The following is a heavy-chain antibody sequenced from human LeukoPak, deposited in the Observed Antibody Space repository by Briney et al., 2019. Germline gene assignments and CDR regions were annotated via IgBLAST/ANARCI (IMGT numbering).Heavy chain of an antibody. D-gene: IGHD3-10*01. CDR2: IYYSGST. J-gene: IGHJ5*02. CDR3: ARDKRGRGVIKGWFDP. V-gene: IGHV4-59*06. CDR1: GGSISSYY. Sequence: SETLSLTCTVSGGSISSYYWSWIRQPPGKGLEGVGYIYYSGSTYYNPSLKSRVTISVDTSKNQFSLKLSSVTAADTAVYYCARDKRGRGVIKGWFDPWGQGTLVTVSS.